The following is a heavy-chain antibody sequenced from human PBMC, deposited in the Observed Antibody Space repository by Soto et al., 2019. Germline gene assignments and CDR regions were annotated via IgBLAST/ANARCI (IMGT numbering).Heavy chain of an antibody. Sequence: QVQLVQSGAEVKKPGSSVKVSCKASGGTFSSYTISWVRQAPGQGLEWMGRIIPILGIANYAQKFQGRVTITADKSTSTAYMELSSLGSEDTAVYYCASSKKYYYDSSGSRPDAFDIWGQGTMVTVSS. J-gene: IGHJ3*02. CDR2: IIPILGIA. CDR1: GGTFSSYT. V-gene: IGHV1-69*02. D-gene: IGHD3-22*01. CDR3: ASSKKYYYDSSGSRPDAFDI.